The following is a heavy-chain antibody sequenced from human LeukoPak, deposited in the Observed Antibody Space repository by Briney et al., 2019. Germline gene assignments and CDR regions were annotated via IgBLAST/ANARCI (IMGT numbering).Heavy chain of an antibody. CDR2: IRSKAYGGTT. CDR1: GFTFGDYA. Sequence: PGGSLRLSCTASGFTFGDYAMSWFRQAPGKGLEWVGFIRSKAYGGTTEYAASVKGRFTISRDDSKSVAYLQMNSLKTEDTAVYYCTRDPASWYYYGMDVWGQGTTVTVSS. J-gene: IGHJ6*02. CDR3: TRDPASWYYYGMDV. V-gene: IGHV3-49*03.